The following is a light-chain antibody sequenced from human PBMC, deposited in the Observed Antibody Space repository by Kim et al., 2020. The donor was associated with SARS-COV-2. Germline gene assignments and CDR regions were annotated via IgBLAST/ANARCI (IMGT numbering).Light chain of an antibody. CDR1: QIISSW. CDR2: KAS. J-gene: IGKJ1*01. V-gene: IGKV1-5*03. Sequence: SASVGDRGSITCRASQIISSWLAWYQQKPGKAPKLLIHKASTLEGAVPSRFSGSESGTEFTLTISSLQPDDFATYYCQQYKSYPWTFGHGTKVDIK. CDR3: QQYKSYPWT.